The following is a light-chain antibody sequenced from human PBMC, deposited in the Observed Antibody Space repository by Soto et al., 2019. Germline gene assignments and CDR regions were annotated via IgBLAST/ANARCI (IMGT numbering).Light chain of an antibody. CDR2: EAS. Sequence: DIQMTQSPSSLSASVGDRVTITCRASQGIRHYLAWYQQKPGKVPKLLIYEASNLQSGVPSRFRGGGSGTEFTLTISSLQPEDVATYNCQNFGSAPQTFGQGTKVEIK. CDR1: QGIRHY. CDR3: QNFGSAPQT. V-gene: IGKV1-27*01. J-gene: IGKJ1*01.